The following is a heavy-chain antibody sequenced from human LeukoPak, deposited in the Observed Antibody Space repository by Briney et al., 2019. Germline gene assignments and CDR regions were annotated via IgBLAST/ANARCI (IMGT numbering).Heavy chain of an antibody. Sequence: SETLSPTCTVSGASITSYYWNWIRQHPGKGLEWIGYIYYSGSTNYNPSIKSRMTISVDTSKNQFSMKLSYVTAADAAVYYCARVGILYTGDYYYGMDVWGQGTTVTVSS. D-gene: IGHD2-8*01. J-gene: IGHJ6*02. V-gene: IGHV4-59*01. CDR2: IYYSGST. CDR3: ARVGILYTGDYYYGMDV. CDR1: GASITSYY.